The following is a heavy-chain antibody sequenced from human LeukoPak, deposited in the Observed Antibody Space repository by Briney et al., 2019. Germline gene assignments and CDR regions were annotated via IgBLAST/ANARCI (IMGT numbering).Heavy chain of an antibody. V-gene: IGHV3-30*02. Sequence: GGSLRLSCAASGFTFSSYGMHWVRQAPGKGPEWVAFIGYDGNNKRYLDSVKGRFIISRDNSNNTLYLQMNSLRPEDTAVYYCARARGSGYRRNWFDPWGQGTLVTVSS. D-gene: IGHD5-12*01. CDR2: IGYDGNNK. CDR3: ARARGSGYRRNWFDP. J-gene: IGHJ5*02. CDR1: GFTFSSYG.